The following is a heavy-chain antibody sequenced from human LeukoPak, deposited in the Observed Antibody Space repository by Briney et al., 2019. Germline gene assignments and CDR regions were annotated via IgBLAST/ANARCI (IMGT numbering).Heavy chain of an antibody. Sequence: GGSLRLSCAASGFTFSIYDMHWVRQAPGKGLEWVSYISSSGSTIYYADSVKGRFTISRDNAKNSLYLQMNSLRAEDTAVYYCAELGITMIGGVWGKGTTVTISS. CDR3: AELGITMIGGV. D-gene: IGHD3-10*02. J-gene: IGHJ6*04. CDR2: ISSSGSTI. CDR1: GFTFSIYD. V-gene: IGHV3-48*03.